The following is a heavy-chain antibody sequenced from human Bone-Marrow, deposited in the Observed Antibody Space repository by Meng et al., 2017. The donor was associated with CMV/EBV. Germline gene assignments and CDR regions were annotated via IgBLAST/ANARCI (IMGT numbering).Heavy chain of an antibody. J-gene: IGHJ4*02. CDR2: ISHGEDT. CDR1: GDSSSSSDW. V-gene: IGHV4/OR15-8*02. Sequence: SGDSSSSSDWGTWVGQPQGEGLEWIGEISHGEDTNYSPSLKSRVTISMDKSKRHFSLRVNSVTAADTAVYYCARVRCSGGSCFYFDFWGQGTLVTVSS. CDR3: ARVRCSGGSCFYFDF. D-gene: IGHD2-15*01.